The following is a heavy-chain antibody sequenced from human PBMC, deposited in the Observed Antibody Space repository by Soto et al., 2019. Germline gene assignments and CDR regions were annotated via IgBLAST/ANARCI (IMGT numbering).Heavy chain of an antibody. V-gene: IGHV3-30-3*01. CDR3: ARDPVLRFLEWFRFYYYGMDV. D-gene: IGHD3-3*01. J-gene: IGHJ6*02. CDR1: GFTFSSYA. Sequence: PGGSLRLSCAASGFTFSSYAMHWVRQAPGKGLEWVAVISYDGSNKYYADSVKGRFTISRDNSKNTLYLQMNSLRAEDTAVYYCARDPVLRFLEWFRFYYYGMDVWGQGTTVTVSS. CDR2: ISYDGSNK.